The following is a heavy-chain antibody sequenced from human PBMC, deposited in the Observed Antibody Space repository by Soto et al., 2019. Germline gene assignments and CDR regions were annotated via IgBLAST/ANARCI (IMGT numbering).Heavy chain of an antibody. J-gene: IGHJ6*02. D-gene: IGHD2-2*01. CDR2: IGESGTPT. CDR1: GFTFSSYG. CDR3: ARYIPGVRYYGMDV. V-gene: IGHV3-23*01. Sequence: PGGSLRLSCAASGFTFSSYGVKWVRQAPGKGLEWVSLIGESGTPTYYADSVKGRFTISRDNSGNTLFLEMYSLRAEDTAVYYCARYIPGVRYYGMDVWGQGTTVTVSS.